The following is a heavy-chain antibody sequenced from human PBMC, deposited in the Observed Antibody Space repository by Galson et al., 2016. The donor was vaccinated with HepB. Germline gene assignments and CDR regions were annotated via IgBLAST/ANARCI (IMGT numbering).Heavy chain of an antibody. V-gene: IGHV3-11*06. CDR3: ARYGYGGNSGAGGFDP. D-gene: IGHD4-23*01. Sequence: SLRLSCAVSGFTFSDYYLSWIRQAPGKGLEWLAYISDGSSYTDYADSVKGRFTISRDNAKNSLYLQMNSLRAEDTAVYYCARYGYGGNSGAGGFDPWGQGTQVTVSS. J-gene: IGHJ5*02. CDR2: ISDGSSYT. CDR1: GFTFSDYY.